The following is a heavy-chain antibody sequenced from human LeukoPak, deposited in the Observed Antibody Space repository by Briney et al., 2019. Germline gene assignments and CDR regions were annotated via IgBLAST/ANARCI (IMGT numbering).Heavy chain of an antibody. CDR2: ISYDGSNK. D-gene: IGHD6-19*01. J-gene: IGHJ6*02. Sequence: GRSLRLSCAASGFTFSSYAMHWVRQAPGKGLEWVAVISYDGSNKYYADSAKGRFTISRDNSKNTLYLQMNSLRAEDTAVYYCARAPGSSGWYIYYYCGMDVWGQGTTVTVSS. V-gene: IGHV3-30-3*01. CDR3: ARAPGSSGWYIYYYCGMDV. CDR1: GFTFSSYA.